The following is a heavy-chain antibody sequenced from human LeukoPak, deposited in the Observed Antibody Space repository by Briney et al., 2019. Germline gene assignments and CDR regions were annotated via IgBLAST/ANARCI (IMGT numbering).Heavy chain of an antibody. CDR3: ARLSGGSCYDY. CDR1: GGSISSYY. Sequence: SETLSLTCTVSGGSISSYYWSWIRQPPGKGLEWIGYIYYSGSTYYNPSFKSRVTISVDTSKNQFSLKLSSVTAADTAVYYCARLSGGSCYDYWGQGTLVTVSS. J-gene: IGHJ4*02. D-gene: IGHD2-15*01. CDR2: IYYSGST. V-gene: IGHV4-59*12.